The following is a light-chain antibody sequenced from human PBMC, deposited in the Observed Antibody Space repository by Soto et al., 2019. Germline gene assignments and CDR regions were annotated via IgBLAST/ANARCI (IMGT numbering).Light chain of an antibody. CDR1: ESINRH. CDR3: QQSYTALSIT. CDR2: AAS. Sequence: DIQMTQSPSYLSASVGDRVNITCRASESINRHLTWYQQQPGRAPKRLNYAASSLENGVPSRCRGGGSGTDFTLIITNLQPEDFATYYCQQSYTALSITFGQGTRLEIK. V-gene: IGKV1-39*01. J-gene: IGKJ5*01.